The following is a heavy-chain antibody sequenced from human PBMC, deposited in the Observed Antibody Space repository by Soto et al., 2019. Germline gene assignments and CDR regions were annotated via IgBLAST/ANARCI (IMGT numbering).Heavy chain of an antibody. D-gene: IGHD3-10*01. CDR2: IGGKSGTT. CDR1: GFIFSNYA. J-gene: IGHJ6*03. Sequence: EVQLLESGGGLVQPGGSLRLSCAASGFIFSNYAMSWVRQAPGKGLEWVSSIGGKSGTTFYADSVKGRFTFSRDNSKNTMWLQMNSLRVEDTAVYYCAKFRGMDSPHSYLAVWGNGTTVTVSS. CDR3: AKFRGMDSPHSYLAV. V-gene: IGHV3-23*01.